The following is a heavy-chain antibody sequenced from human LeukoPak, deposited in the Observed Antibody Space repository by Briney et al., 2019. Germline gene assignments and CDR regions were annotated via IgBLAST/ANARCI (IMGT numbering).Heavy chain of an antibody. V-gene: IGHV3-30*04. Sequence: GGSLRLSCAASGFTLSSYAMHWVRQAPGKGLEWVAVISYDGSNKYYADSVRGRFTISRDNSKNTLHLQMNSLRTEDTAVYYCATATIFGVVLYYWGQGTLVTVSS. D-gene: IGHD3-3*01. CDR1: GFTLSSYA. CDR3: ATATIFGVVLYY. J-gene: IGHJ4*02. CDR2: ISYDGSNK.